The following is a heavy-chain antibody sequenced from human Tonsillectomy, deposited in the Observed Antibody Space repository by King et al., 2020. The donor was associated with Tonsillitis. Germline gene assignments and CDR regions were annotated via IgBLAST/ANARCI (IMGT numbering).Heavy chain of an antibody. J-gene: IGHJ6*03. CDR3: ARIGSNFYYYMDV. V-gene: IGHV2-26*01. CDR2: ITSNDEK. CDR1: GFSLSSARMG. Sequence: TLKESGPVLMTPTETLTLTCTVSGFSLSSARMGVSWIRQPPGKALEWLGDITSNDEKSYSTSLKSRLSISKDTSKSQVVLNLANLGPDDTGTYYCARIGSNFYYYMDVWGKGTTVAGSS. D-gene: IGHD5-24*01.